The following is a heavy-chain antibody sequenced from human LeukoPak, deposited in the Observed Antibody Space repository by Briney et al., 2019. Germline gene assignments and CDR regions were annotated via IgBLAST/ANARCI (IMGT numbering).Heavy chain of an antibody. V-gene: IGHV4-59*01. CDR3: ARSPGWAAAGNEYYFDY. J-gene: IGHJ4*02. CDR2: IFYTGST. Sequence: PSETLSLTCTVSGGSISSYYWSWIRQPPGKGLEWIGYIFYTGSTKYNPSLESRVTISVDTSKNQFSLKLSSVTAADTAVYYCARSPGWAAAGNEYYFDYWGQGTLVTVSS. CDR1: GGSISSYY. D-gene: IGHD6-13*01.